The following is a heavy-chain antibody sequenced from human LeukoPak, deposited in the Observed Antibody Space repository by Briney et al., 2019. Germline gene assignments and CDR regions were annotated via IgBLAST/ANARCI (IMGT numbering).Heavy chain of an antibody. Sequence: PGGSLRLSCAASGFTVSSSYMSWVRQAPGKGLEWVSVIYSGGSTFYADSVQGRFTIPRDNSKNTLYLQMNSLRAEDTAVYYCARVDYYDSSGHYHGVFDYWGQGTLVTVSS. D-gene: IGHD3-22*01. V-gene: IGHV3-53*01. CDR3: ARVDYYDSSGHYHGVFDY. CDR2: IYSGGST. J-gene: IGHJ4*02. CDR1: GFTVSSSY.